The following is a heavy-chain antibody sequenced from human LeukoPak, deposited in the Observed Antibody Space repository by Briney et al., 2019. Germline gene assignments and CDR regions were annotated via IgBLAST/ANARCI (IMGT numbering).Heavy chain of an antibody. V-gene: IGHV3-30*02. J-gene: IGHJ3*02. CDR2: IRFDGTNK. CDR1: GFTFSNYG. Sequence: GGSLRLSCAASGFTFSNYGMHWVRQAPGKGLEWVAFIRFDGTNKFYADSVKGRFTISRDNSQNTVFLQMNSLRAEDTAVYYCAKSRIVTHYYDSSGSIDAFDIWGQGTMVTVSS. CDR3: AKSRIVTHYYDSSGSIDAFDI. D-gene: IGHD3-22*01.